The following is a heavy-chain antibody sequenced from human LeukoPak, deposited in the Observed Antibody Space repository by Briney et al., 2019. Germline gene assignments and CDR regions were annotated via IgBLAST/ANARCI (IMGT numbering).Heavy chain of an antibody. V-gene: IGHV6-1*01. CDR2: TYYNSKWYN. CDR3: ARDSALAQAVMFDY. J-gene: IGHJ4*02. D-gene: IGHD6-19*01. Sequence: SQTLSLTCAISGDSVSNNDGGWNWIRQSPSRGLEWLGRTYYNSKWYNDYAVSVKSRMTINPDTSKNQFSLKLSSVTAADTAVYYCARDSALAQAVMFDYWGQGTLVTVSS. CDR1: GDSVSNNDGG.